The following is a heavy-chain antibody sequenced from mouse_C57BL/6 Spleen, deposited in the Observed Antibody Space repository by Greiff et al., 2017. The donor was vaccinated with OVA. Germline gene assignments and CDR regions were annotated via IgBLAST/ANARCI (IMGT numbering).Heavy chain of an antibody. Sequence: QVQLQQSGAELVKPGASVKISCKASGYTFTDYYINWVKQRPGQGLEWIGKIGPGSGSTYYNEKFKGKATLTADKSSSTAYMQLSSLTSEDSAVYFCARRDYYGSSTYYAMDYWGQGTSVTVSS. CDR1: GYTFTDYY. CDR3: ARRDYYGSSTYYAMDY. CDR2: IGPGSGST. V-gene: IGHV1-77*01. D-gene: IGHD1-1*01. J-gene: IGHJ4*01.